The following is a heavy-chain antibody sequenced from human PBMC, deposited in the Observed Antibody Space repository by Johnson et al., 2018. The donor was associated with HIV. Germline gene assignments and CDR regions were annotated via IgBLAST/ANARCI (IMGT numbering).Heavy chain of an antibody. J-gene: IGHJ3*02. Sequence: VQLVESGGGLVQPGGSLRLSCAASGITFSNAWMSWVRQAPGKGLEWVGRIKSKTDGGTTDYAAPVKGRFTISRDDSKNTLYLQMNSLKTEDTAVYYCTTGDSQGVAFDIWGQGTMVTVSS. CDR3: TTGDSQGVAFDI. D-gene: IGHD3-10*01. V-gene: IGHV3-15*01. CDR2: IKSKTDGGTT. CDR1: GITFSNAW.